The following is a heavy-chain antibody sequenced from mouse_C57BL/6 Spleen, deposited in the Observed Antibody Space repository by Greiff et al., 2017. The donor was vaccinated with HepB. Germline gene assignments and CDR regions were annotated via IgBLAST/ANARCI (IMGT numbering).Heavy chain of an antibody. V-gene: IGHV1-4*01. CDR2: INPSSGYT. Sequence: VKLVESGAELARPGASVKMSCKASGYTFTSYTMHWVKQRPGQGLEWIGYINPSSGYTKYNQKFKDKATLTADKSSSTAYMQLSSLTSEDSAVYYCARTPNDYYGSSPFAYWGQGTLVTVSA. D-gene: IGHD1-1*01. J-gene: IGHJ3*01. CDR1: GYTFTSYT. CDR3: ARTPNDYYGSSPFAY.